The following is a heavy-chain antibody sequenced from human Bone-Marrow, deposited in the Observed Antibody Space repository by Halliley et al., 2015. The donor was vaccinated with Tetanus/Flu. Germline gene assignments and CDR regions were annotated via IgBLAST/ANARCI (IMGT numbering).Heavy chain of an antibody. CDR3: ARSPIVMSGARFSSRAPLDH. V-gene: IGHV3-23*01. CDR1: GFTFTKHA. J-gene: IGHJ4*02. D-gene: IGHD3-16*01. Sequence: SLRLSCAASGFTFTKHALSWVRQAPGKGLQWVSTISGDGRATSTLDSVKGRFTISRDNSINTLFLQLTSLRVDDSALYYCARSPIVMSGARFSSRAPLDHWGQGTLVTVTS. CDR2: ISGDGRAT.